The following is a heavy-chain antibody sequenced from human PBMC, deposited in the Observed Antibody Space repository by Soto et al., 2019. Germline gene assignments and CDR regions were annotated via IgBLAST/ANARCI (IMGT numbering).Heavy chain of an antibody. Sequence: QVQLVQSGAEVKKPGASVKVSCKASGYTFTSYGISWVRQAPGQGLEWVGWIAVYNGNTNYAQKLQGRVTMTTDTSTRTAYMELRSLRSDATAVYYCARVYDYYYYMDVWGKGTTVTVSS. J-gene: IGHJ6*03. CDR1: GYTFTSYG. CDR3: ARVYDYYYYMDV. V-gene: IGHV1-18*01. CDR2: IAVYNGNT.